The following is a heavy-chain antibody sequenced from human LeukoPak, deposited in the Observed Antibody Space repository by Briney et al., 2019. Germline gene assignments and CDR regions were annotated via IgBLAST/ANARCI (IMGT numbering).Heavy chain of an antibody. CDR3: TKDPNGDYIGAFDP. V-gene: IGHV3-23*01. CDR2: IRGDGGGA. Sequence: GRSLRLSCAASGFTFSSYGMHWVRQAPGKGLEWVSSIRGDGGGAVYTDSVRGRFTTSRDNSKNMLYLQMDSLRAEDTALYYCTKDPNGDYIGAFDPWGQGTLVTVSS. CDR1: GFTFSSYG. J-gene: IGHJ5*02. D-gene: IGHD4-17*01.